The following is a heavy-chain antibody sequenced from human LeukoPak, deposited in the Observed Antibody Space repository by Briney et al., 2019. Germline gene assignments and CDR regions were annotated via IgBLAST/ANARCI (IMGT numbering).Heavy chain of an antibody. CDR3: ARGHYYDSSGLGY. Sequence: GGSLRLSCAASGFSVSIHYMAWVRQAPGKGLEWVSVIYSGGTTYYADSVKGRFTISRDNSKNTLYLQMNSLRAEDTAVYYCARGHYYDSSGLGYWGQGTLVTVSS. D-gene: IGHD3-22*01. J-gene: IGHJ4*02. CDR1: GFSVSIHY. CDR2: IYSGGTT. V-gene: IGHV3-66*01.